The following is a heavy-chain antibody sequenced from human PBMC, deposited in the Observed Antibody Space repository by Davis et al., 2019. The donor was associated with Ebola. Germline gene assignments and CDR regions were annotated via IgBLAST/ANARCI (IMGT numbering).Heavy chain of an antibody. Sequence: GGSLRLSCAASGFTFSSYAMSWVRQAPGKGLEWVSAISGSGGSTYYADSVKGRFTISRDNSKNTLYLQMNSLRAEDTAVYYCARVSSYGYTSDDYWGQGTLVTVSS. J-gene: IGHJ4*02. CDR2: ISGSGGST. CDR3: ARVSSYGYTSDDY. D-gene: IGHD5-18*01. CDR1: GFTFSSYA. V-gene: IGHV3-23*01.